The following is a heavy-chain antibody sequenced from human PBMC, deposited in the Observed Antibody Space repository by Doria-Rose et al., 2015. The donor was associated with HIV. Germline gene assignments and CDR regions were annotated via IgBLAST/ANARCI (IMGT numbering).Heavy chain of an antibody. V-gene: IGHV2-26*01. J-gene: IGHJ4*02. D-gene: IGHD6-13*01. Sequence: QESGPVLVKPTETLTLTCTVSGVSLSSPGMGVSWVRQPPGKALEWLAKIFSDDGRSYKTSLKSRLTISRGTSKRQVVLTMTDMDPVDTATYYCARIKSSRWYHKYYFDFWGQGTLVIVSA. CDR1: GVSLSSPGMG. CDR2: IFSDDGR. CDR3: ARIKSSRWYHKYYFDF.